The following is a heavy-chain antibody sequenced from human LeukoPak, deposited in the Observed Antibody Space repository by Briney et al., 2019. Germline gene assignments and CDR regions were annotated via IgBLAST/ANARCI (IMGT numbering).Heavy chain of an antibody. CDR1: GSTFRSYG. CDR2: ISYDGSNK. V-gene: IGHV3-30*03. D-gene: IGHD5-12*01. J-gene: IGHJ3*02. CDR3: ARTYSGDDLPRDAFDI. Sequence: PGGSLRLSCAASGSTFRSYGMHWVRQAPGKGLEWVAVISYDGSNKYYADSVKGRFSISRDNSKNTLYLQMNSLRAEDTAVYYCARTYSGDDLPRDAFDIWGQGTMVTVSS.